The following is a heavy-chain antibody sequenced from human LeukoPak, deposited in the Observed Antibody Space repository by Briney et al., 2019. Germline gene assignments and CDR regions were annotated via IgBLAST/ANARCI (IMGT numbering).Heavy chain of an antibody. CDR1: GFPFSSYG. CDR2: ISYEGSNT. Sequence: GGSLRLSCAASGFPFSSYGMHWVRQAPGKGLEWMAFISYEGSNTYHVDSVKGRFTVSRDNSKKTLYLQMNSLRPEDTAVYYCAKDRRIGAGHSGGADSWGQGTLVAVSS. CDR3: AKDRRIGAGHSGGADS. V-gene: IGHV3-30*18. D-gene: IGHD3-10*01. J-gene: IGHJ5*01.